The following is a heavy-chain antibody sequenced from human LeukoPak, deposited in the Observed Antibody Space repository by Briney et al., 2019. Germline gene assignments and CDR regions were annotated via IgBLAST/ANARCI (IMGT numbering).Heavy chain of an antibody. V-gene: IGHV3-23*01. J-gene: IGHJ4*02. Sequence: GGSLRLSCAASGFTFSSYAMSWVRQAPGKGLEWVSAISGSGGSTYYPDSVKGRFTISRDNAKNSLYLQMNSLRAEDTAVYYCARVGRLQYGDYVAFDYWGQGTLVTVSS. CDR3: ARVGRLQYGDYVAFDY. CDR2: ISGSGGST. D-gene: IGHD4-17*01. CDR1: GFTFSSYA.